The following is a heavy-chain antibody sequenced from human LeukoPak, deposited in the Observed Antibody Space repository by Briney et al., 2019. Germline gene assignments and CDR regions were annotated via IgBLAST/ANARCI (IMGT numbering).Heavy chain of an antibody. Sequence: PGGSLRLSCAASGFTFSSYGMHWVRQAPGKGLEWVAFIRSDGSNKYYADSVKGRFTISRDNSKNTLYMQMNSLRAEDTAFYYWAKDHYMVRGVDTEYDFDNWGQGTLVTVSS. J-gene: IGHJ4*02. D-gene: IGHD3-10*01. CDR3: AKDHYMVRGVDTEYDFDN. CDR2: IRSDGSNK. V-gene: IGHV3-30*02. CDR1: GFTFSSYG.